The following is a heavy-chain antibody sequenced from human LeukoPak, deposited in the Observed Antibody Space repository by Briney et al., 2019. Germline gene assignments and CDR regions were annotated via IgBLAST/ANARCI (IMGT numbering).Heavy chain of an antibody. Sequence: GGSLRLSCAASGFTFSSYSMSWVRQAPGKGLEWVSSISDISSFIYYTDSVKGRFTISRDNAKNSLYLQMNSLRAEDTAIYYCARDLHLLRGFFDYWGQGALVTVSS. CDR2: ISDISSFI. CDR1: GFTFSSYS. D-gene: IGHD1-26*01. J-gene: IGHJ4*02. CDR3: ARDLHLLRGFFDY. V-gene: IGHV3-21*01.